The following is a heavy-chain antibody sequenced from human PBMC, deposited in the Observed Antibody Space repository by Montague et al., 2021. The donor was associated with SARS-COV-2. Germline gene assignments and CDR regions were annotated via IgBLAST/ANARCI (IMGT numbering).Heavy chain of an antibody. CDR2: IYYTGST. Sequence: SETLSLTCTVSGGSINNTSYYWGWIRQPPGKGLEWIGSIYYTGSTFYTPSLKSRVTISVDTSKNEFSLKLISVTATDTAVYYCARNEGGYGYFDLWGRGTLVTVSS. J-gene: IGHJ2*01. CDR1: GGSINNTSYY. D-gene: IGHD1-1*01. V-gene: IGHV4-39*01. CDR3: ARNEGGYGYFDL.